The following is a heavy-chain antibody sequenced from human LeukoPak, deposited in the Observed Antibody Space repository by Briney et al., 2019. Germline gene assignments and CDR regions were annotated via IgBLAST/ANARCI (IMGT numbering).Heavy chain of an antibody. D-gene: IGHD6-19*01. CDR1: RFIFNDYA. CDR3: ARGAYQWYFDY. V-gene: IGHV3-30*04. CDR2: ISSDGKNE. Sequence: PGGSLRLSCAASRFIFNDYAIHWVRQAPGKGLEWVAVISSDGKNEYYADFVKGRSTISRDNSKNTLYLQMNSLRVEDTAVYYCARGAYQWYFDYWGQGTLVTVSS. J-gene: IGHJ4*02.